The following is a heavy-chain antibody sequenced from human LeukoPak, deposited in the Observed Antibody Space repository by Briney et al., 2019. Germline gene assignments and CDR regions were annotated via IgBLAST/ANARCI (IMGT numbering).Heavy chain of an antibody. D-gene: IGHD3-3*01. J-gene: IGHJ4*02. CDR1: GYTLTELS. Sequence: ASVKVSCKVSGYTLTELSMHWVRQAPGKGLEWMGGFDPEDGETICAQKFQGRVTMTEDTSTDTAYMELSSLRSEDTAVYYCATRILKVFGVVTDFDYWGQGTLVTVSS. V-gene: IGHV1-24*01. CDR3: ATRILKVFGVVTDFDY. CDR2: FDPEDGET.